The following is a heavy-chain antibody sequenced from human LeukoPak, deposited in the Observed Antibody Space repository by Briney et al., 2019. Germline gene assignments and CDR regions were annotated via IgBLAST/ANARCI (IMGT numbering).Heavy chain of an antibody. CDR1: GGSFSGYY. V-gene: IGHV4-59*01. CDR2: IYYSGST. Sequence: SETLSLTCAVYGGSFSGYYWSWIRQPPGKGLEWIGYIYYSGSTNYNPSLKSRVTISVDTSKNQFSLKLSSVTAADTAVYYCARGFMITFGGVIVSNWFDPWGQGTLVTVSS. CDR3: ARGFMITFGGVIVSNWFDP. D-gene: IGHD3-16*02. J-gene: IGHJ5*02.